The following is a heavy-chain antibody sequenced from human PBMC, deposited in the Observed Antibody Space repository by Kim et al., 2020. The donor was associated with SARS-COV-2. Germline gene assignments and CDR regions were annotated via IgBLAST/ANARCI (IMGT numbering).Heavy chain of an antibody. J-gene: IGHJ4*02. CDR3: AREFLGYGYSRAVDY. V-gene: IGHV1-2*02. D-gene: IGHD5-18*01. Sequence: QKFQGRVTMTRDTSISTAYMGLSRLRSDDTAVYYCAREFLGYGYSRAVDYWGQGTLVTVSS.